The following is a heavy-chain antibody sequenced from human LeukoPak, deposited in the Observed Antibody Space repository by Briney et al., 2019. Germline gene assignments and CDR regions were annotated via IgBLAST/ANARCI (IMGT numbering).Heavy chain of an antibody. CDR2: ISYDGSNK. CDR3: ARDRGYSFGSIDY. J-gene: IGHJ4*02. V-gene: IGHV3-30-3*01. Sequence: GRSLRLSCAASRFTFSNYATHWVRQALGKGLEWVAIISYDGSNKYYADSVKGRFTISRDNSKNRLYLQMNSLRAEDRAVYYCARDRGYSFGSIDYWGQGTLVTVSS. D-gene: IGHD5-18*01. CDR1: RFTFSNYA.